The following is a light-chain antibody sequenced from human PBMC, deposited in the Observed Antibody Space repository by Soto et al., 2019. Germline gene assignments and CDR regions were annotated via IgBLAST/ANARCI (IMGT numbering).Light chain of an antibody. J-gene: IGKJ5*01. Sequence: VVIKQSPATLSVTPGEGATLSFMASQGIGDTLAWYQHKPGQTPRLLIYDTSTRATGVPARFSGSGSGTDFTLKINRVEAEDVGTYYCMQAPQSLTFGQGTRLEIK. CDR1: QGIGDT. CDR3: MQAPQSLT. V-gene: IGKV3-15*01. CDR2: DTS.